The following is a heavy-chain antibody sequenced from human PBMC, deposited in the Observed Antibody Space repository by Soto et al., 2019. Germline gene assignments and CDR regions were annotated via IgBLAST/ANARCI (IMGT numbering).Heavy chain of an antibody. V-gene: IGHV3-23*01. CDR3: AKDPFNSGYDYKAAYGY. Sequence: PGGSLRLSCAASGFTFSSYAMSWVRQAPGKGLEWVSAISGSGGSTYYADSVKGRFTISRDNSKNTLYLQMNSLRAEDTAVYYCAKDPFNSGYDYKAAYGYWGQGTLVTVSS. J-gene: IGHJ4*02. D-gene: IGHD5-12*01. CDR1: GFTFSSYA. CDR2: ISGSGGST.